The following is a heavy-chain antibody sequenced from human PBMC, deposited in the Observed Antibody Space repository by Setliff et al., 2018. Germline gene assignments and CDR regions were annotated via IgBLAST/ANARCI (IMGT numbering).Heavy chain of an antibody. CDR2: INHSGST. V-gene: IGHV4-34*01. J-gene: IGHJ4*02. Sequence: TSETLSLTCAVYGGSFSGYYWSWIRQPPGKGLEWIGEINHSGSTNYNPSLKSRVTISVDTSKNQFSLKLSSVTAADTAVYYCARVDNFWSGPIDYWGQGTLVTV. CDR1: GGSFSGYY. CDR3: ARVDNFWSGPIDY. D-gene: IGHD3-3*01.